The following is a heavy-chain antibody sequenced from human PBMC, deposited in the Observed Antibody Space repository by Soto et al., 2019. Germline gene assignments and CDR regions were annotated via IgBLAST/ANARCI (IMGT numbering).Heavy chain of an antibody. J-gene: IGHJ6*03. CDR3: ARGAREEAYYYYMDV. D-gene: IGHD1-26*01. CDR1: GGSFSGYY. CDR2: INHSGST. V-gene: IGHV4-34*01. Sequence: SETLSLTCAVYGGSFSGYYWSWIRQPPGKGLEWIGEINHSGSTNYNPSLKSRVTISVDTSKNQFSLKLSSVTAADTAVYYCARGAREEAYYYYMDVWGKGTTVTVSS.